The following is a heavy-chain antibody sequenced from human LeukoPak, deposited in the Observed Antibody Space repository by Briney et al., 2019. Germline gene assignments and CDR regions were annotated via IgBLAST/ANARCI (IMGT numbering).Heavy chain of an antibody. Sequence: ASVKVSCKASGYTFTGYYMHWVRQAPGQGLEWMGWINPNSGGTSYAQKFQGRVTMTRDTSISTAYMELSRLRADDTAVYYCARDAWEEWLRPTSFDSWGRGTLVTVSS. D-gene: IGHD5-12*01. J-gene: IGHJ4*02. CDR1: GYTFTGYY. CDR3: ARDAWEEWLRPTSFDS. V-gene: IGHV1-2*02. CDR2: INPNSGGT.